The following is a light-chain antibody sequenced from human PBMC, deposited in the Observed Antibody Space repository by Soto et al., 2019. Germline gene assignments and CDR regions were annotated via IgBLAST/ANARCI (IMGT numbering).Light chain of an antibody. CDR2: DAS. CDR3: QLYDTPPRSWA. CDR1: QSISSY. Sequence: DIQMTQSPSTLSGSVGDRVTITCRASQSISSYLNWYQQKPGKAPNLLIYDASNLETGVPSRFSGGGSGTNFTFTMSILQPEDIATYSCQLYDTPPRSWAFGQGTKVDIK. V-gene: IGKV1-33*01. J-gene: IGKJ1*01.